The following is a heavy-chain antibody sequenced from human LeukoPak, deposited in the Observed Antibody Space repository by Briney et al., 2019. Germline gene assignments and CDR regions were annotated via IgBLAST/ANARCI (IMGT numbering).Heavy chain of an antibody. J-gene: IGHJ4*02. CDR1: GFTFSSYG. V-gene: IGHV3-23*01. Sequence: GGTLRLSCAASGFTFSSYGMSWVRQAPGKGLECVSAISGSGGSTYYADSVKGRFTISRDNSKNTLYLQMNSLRAADTAVYYCVKSGYNRFDYWGQGALVTVSS. CDR3: VKSGYNRFDY. CDR2: ISGSGGST. D-gene: IGHD5-24*01.